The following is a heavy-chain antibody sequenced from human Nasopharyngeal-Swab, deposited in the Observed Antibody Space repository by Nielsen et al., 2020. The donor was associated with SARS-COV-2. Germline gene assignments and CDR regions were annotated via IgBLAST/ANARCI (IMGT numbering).Heavy chain of an antibody. Sequence: ASVKVSCKASGYTFTSYGVSWVRQAPGQGLEWMGWISAYNGNTNYAQKLQGRVTMTTDTSTSTAYMELRSLRSEDTAVYYCARALWVGYDILTGYYGGAYYYYYMDVWGKGTTVTVSS. J-gene: IGHJ6*03. D-gene: IGHD3-9*01. CDR3: ARALWVGYDILTGYYGGAYYYYYMDV. CDR2: ISAYNGNT. CDR1: GYTFTSYG. V-gene: IGHV1-18*01.